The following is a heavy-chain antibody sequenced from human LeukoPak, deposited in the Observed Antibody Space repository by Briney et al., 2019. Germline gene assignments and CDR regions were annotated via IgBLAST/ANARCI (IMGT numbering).Heavy chain of an antibody. CDR3: ARDPPSGWFDP. V-gene: IGHV4-59*12. Sequence: SETLSLTCTVSGGSISSYYWSWIRQPPGKGLEWIGYIYYSGSTNYNPSLKSRVTISVDTSKNQFSLKLSSVTAADTAVYYCARDPPSGWFDPWGQGTLVTVSS. J-gene: IGHJ5*02. CDR1: GGSISSYY. D-gene: IGHD3-10*01. CDR2: IYYSGST.